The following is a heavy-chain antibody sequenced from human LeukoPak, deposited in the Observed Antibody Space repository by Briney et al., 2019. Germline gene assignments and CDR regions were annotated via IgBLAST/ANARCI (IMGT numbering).Heavy chain of an antibody. V-gene: IGHV1-18*01. CDR3: ARDVFRIAARGYMDV. J-gene: IGHJ6*03. D-gene: IGHD6-6*01. CDR2: ISAYNGNA. Sequence: ASVKVSCKASGYIFTSYGISWVRQAPGQGLEWMGWISAYNGNANYAQKLQGRVTLTTDTSTSTAYMELRSLTSDDTAVYYCARDVFRIAARGYMDVWGKGTTVTISS. CDR1: GYIFTSYG.